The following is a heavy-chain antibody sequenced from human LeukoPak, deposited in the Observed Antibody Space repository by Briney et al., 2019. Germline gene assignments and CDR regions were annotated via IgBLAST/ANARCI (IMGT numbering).Heavy chain of an antibody. J-gene: IGHJ4*02. D-gene: IGHD4-17*01. V-gene: IGHV1-2*02. Sequence: ASVNVSCKASGYTFTGYYMHWVRQAPGQGLEWMGWINLRNGGTNYAQKLQGRVTMTRDTSISTAYMELSRLRSDDTAVYYCARDDYGDYQYYFDYWGRGTLVTVSS. CDR1: GYTFTGYY. CDR2: INLRNGGT. CDR3: ARDDYGDYQYYFDY.